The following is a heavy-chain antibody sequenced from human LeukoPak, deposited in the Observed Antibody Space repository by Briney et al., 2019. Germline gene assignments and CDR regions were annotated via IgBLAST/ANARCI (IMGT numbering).Heavy chain of an antibody. CDR2: LSGSGGNT. J-gene: IGHJ4*02. CDR3: AKGRGSYSYGGYDS. CDR1: GFTFSSYA. V-gene: IGHV3-23*01. Sequence: GGSLRLSCAASGFTFSSYAMSWVRQAPGKGLDWVSSLSGSGGNTYYADSEKGRFTISRDNSKNTLYLQINSLRAEDTALYYCAKGRGSYSYGGYDSWGQGTLVTVSS. D-gene: IGHD5-18*01.